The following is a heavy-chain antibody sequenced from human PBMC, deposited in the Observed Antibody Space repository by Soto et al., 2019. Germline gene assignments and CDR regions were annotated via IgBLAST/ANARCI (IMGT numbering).Heavy chain of an antibody. J-gene: IGHJ1*01. V-gene: IGHV3-53*01. CDR1: GFTVSSSNY. Sequence: GGSLRLSCVVSGFTVSSSNYMSWVRQAPGKGLEWVSVIYTGGTTYYADSVKGRFTISRDNSKNTLYLQMNSLRAEDTAVYYCNDYGYWGNDTLVIVSS. CDR3: NDYGY. D-gene: IGHD3-16*01. CDR2: IYTGGTT.